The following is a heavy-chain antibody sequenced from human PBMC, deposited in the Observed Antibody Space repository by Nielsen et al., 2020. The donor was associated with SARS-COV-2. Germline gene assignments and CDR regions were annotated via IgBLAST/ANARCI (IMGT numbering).Heavy chain of an antibody. CDR2: ISSSSSTI. CDR1: GFTFSSYS. J-gene: IGHJ4*02. V-gene: IGHV3-48*01. CDR3: AGGYSGYVNDY. D-gene: IGHD5-12*01. Sequence: GESLKISCAASGFTFSSYSMNWVRQAPGKGLEWVSYISSSSSTIYYADSVKGRFTISRDNAKNSLYLQMNSLRAEDTAVYYCAGGYSGYVNDYWGQGTLVTVSS.